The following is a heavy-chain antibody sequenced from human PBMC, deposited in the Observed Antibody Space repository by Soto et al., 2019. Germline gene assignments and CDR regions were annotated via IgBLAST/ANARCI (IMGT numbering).Heavy chain of an antibody. CDR1: GGTFSIYT. D-gene: IGHD3-22*01. J-gene: IGHJ4*02. Sequence: QVQLVQSGAEVKKPGSSVKVSCKASGGTFSIYTISWVRQAPGQGLEWMGRIIPILGLANYAQKFQGRVTITADKSTSTAYMQLSSLRSEDTAVYYGASIYDSSDYWGQGTLVSVSS. CDR2: IIPILGLA. CDR3: ASIYDSSDY. V-gene: IGHV1-69*02.